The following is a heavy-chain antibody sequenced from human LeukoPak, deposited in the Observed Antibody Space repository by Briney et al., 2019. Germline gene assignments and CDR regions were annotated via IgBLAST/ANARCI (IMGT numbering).Heavy chain of an antibody. CDR1: GFTFNSYA. CDR3: AKRGGYETMAAFDY. J-gene: IGHJ4*02. CDR2: ISPSGTDT. Sequence: GGSLRLSCAASGFTFNSYAMSWARQAPGKGLEWVSAISPSGTDTYYADSVKGRFTISRDNSKNTLYLQMSSLRAEDSAVYYCAKRGGYETMAAFDYWGQGTLVTVSS. D-gene: IGHD3-10*01. V-gene: IGHV3-23*01.